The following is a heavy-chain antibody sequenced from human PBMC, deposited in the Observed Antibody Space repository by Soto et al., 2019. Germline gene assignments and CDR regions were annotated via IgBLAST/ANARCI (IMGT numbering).Heavy chain of an antibody. V-gene: IGHV4-39*01. CDR3: ARRLERTLRFLEYLPDKYFDS. CDR1: GVSISTSSYY. J-gene: IGHJ4*02. D-gene: IGHD3-3*01. Sequence: TSETLSLTCTVSGVSISTSSYYWDWIRQPPGKGLEWIGSISYRGSTSYNPSLKSRVTISVDTSKNQFSLNLNSVTAADTAVYYCARRLERTLRFLEYLPDKYFDSWGQGTLVTVSS. CDR2: ISYRGST.